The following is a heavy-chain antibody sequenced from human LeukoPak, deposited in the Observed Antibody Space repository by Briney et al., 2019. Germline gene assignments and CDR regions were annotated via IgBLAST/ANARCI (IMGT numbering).Heavy chain of an antibody. V-gene: IGHV3-23*01. Sequence: GGSLRLTCAASGFTFSSHAMSWVRHDPGRGLEWVSSISTSGVSTNYADSVKGRFTISRDNSKSMVYLQMNSLRAEDTAVYYCAKNTSGTYLDYWGQGILVTVSS. J-gene: IGHJ4*02. CDR3: AKNTSGTYLDY. CDR1: GFTFSSHA. CDR2: ISTSGVST. D-gene: IGHD1-26*01.